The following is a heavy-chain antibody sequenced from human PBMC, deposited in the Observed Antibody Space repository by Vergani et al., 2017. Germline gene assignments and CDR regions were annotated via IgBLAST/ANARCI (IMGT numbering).Heavy chain of an antibody. CDR2: VYSGGST. CDR3: AKDSSGWYIGRFDY. Sequence: VQLVESGGGLIQPGGSLRLSCAASGFTVSSNYMSWVRQAPGKGLEWVSVVYSGGSTYHADSVKGRFTISRDNSKNTLYLQMNSLRAEDTAVYYCAKDSSGWYIGRFDYWGQGTLVTVSS. D-gene: IGHD6-19*01. J-gene: IGHJ4*02. CDR1: GFTVSSNY. V-gene: IGHV3-53*01.